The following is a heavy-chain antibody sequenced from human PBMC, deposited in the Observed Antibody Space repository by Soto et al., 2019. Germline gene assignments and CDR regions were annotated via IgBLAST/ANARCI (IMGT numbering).Heavy chain of an antibody. V-gene: IGHV1-69*01. Sequence: QVQLVQSGAEVKKTGSSVKVSCKASGGTFSIYGFSWVRRAPGQGPEWIGGIIPILTTPNYAQKFHGRVTIVADESTTTVYMELSSLKSEDTAVYYCATSVGIAPTGEDGMDVWGQGTSVTVSS. D-gene: IGHD2-8*02. CDR2: IIPILTTP. CDR3: ATSVGIAPTGEDGMDV. CDR1: GGTFSIYG. J-gene: IGHJ6*02.